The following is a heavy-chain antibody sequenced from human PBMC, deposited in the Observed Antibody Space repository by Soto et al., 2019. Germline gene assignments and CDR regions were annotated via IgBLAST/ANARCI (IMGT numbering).Heavy chain of an antibody. Sequence: SVEVSCKSSGFTFTSSAIQWVRQARGQRLEWIGWIGVGSGNTNYAQKFQERVTITRDMSTSTAYMELSSLRSEDTAVYYCAAEGLARPSYWGQGSLLTVSS. D-gene: IGHD1-1*01. CDR2: IGVGSGNT. CDR1: GFTFTSSA. CDR3: AAEGLARPSY. J-gene: IGHJ4*02. V-gene: IGHV1-58*02.